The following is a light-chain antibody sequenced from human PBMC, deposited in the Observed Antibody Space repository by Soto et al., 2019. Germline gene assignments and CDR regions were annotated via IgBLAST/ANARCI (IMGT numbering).Light chain of an antibody. Sequence: QSVLTQPASVSGSPGQSITVSCTGTSSDVGSYNLVSWYQQHPGKAPKLMIYEDIKWPSGVSNRFSGSKSGNTASLTISGLQAEDEADYYCCSYAGSSTYVFGTGTKVTVL. J-gene: IGLJ1*01. CDR3: CSYAGSSTYV. CDR1: SSDVGSYNL. V-gene: IGLV2-23*01. CDR2: EDI.